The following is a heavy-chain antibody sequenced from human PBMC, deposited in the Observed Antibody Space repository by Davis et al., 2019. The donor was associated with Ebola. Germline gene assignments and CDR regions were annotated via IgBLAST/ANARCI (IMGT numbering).Heavy chain of an antibody. Sequence: PSETLSLTCAVYGGSFSGYYWSWIRQPPGKGLEWIGEINHNGSTNYNPSLKSRVTISVDTSKNQFSLKLSSVTAADTAVYYCASLYGDYGSDYWGQGTLVTVSS. D-gene: IGHD4-17*01. CDR2: INHNGST. CDR1: GGSFSGYY. CDR3: ASLYGDYGSDY. J-gene: IGHJ4*02. V-gene: IGHV4-34*01.